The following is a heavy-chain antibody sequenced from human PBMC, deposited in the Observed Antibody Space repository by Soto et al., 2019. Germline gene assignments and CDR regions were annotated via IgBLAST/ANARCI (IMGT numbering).Heavy chain of an antibody. CDR1: GYTFTSYD. J-gene: IGHJ6*04. CDR2: MNPNSGNT. Sequence: ASVKVSCKASGYTFTSYDINWVRQATGQGLEWMGWMNPNSGNTGYAQKFQGRVTMTRNTSISTAYMELSSLRSEDTAVYYCARGDFRGVVPAAILRFLGDVWGKGTTVTVSS. D-gene: IGHD2-2*02. CDR3: ARGDFRGVVPAAILRFLGDV. V-gene: IGHV1-8*01.